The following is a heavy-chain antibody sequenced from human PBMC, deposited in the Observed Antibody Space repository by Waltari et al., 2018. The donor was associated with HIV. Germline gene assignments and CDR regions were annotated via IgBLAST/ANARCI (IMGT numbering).Heavy chain of an antibody. V-gene: IGHV4-61*02. CDR3: ARALDYYESGSFPLWFFDV. CDR1: SGSITSGNYY. Sequence: QVQLQESGPGLVKPSQTLSLTCTVPSGSITSGNYYWSWIRQPAGKGLEWIGRVYTSGSTNYKPSLKNRVTISIDTSRNQFSLRLSSVAAADTAVYYCARALDYYESGSFPLWFFDVWGRGTLVTVSS. J-gene: IGHJ2*01. D-gene: IGHD3-10*01. CDR2: VYTSGST.